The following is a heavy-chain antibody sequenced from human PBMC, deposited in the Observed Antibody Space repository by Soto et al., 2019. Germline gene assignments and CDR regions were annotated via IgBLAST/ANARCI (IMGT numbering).Heavy chain of an antibody. D-gene: IGHD3-22*01. CDR2: IYYSGST. CDR3: ARTDYDSSGYYYYGMDV. V-gene: IGHV4-39*01. CDR1: GGSISSSSYY. Sequence: PSETLSLTCTVSGGSISSSSYYWGWIRQPPGKGLEWIGSIYYSGSTYYNPSLKSRVTISVDTSKNQFSLKLSSVTAADTAVYYCARTDYDSSGYYYYGMDVWGQGTTVTVSS. J-gene: IGHJ6*02.